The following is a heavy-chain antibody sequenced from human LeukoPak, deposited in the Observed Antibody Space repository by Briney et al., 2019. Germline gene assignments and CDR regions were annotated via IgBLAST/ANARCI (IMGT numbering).Heavy chain of an antibody. CDR2: ISSSSSYI. V-gene: IGHV3-21*01. CDR1: GFTFSSYS. Sequence: GGSLRLSCAASGFTFSSYSMNWVRQAPGKGLEWVSSISSSSSYIYYADSVKGRFTISRDNAKNSLYLQMNSLRAEDTAVYYCARDLDSSSWYGPGMDVWGQGTTVTVSS. CDR3: ARDLDSSSWYGPGMDV. J-gene: IGHJ6*02. D-gene: IGHD6-13*01.